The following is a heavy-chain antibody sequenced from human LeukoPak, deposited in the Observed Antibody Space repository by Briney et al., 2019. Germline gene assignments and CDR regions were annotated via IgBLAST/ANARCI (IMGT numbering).Heavy chain of an antibody. J-gene: IGHJ4*02. CDR3: ASGKETSMAQGY. CDR2: IYSGGSI. Sequence: GGSLRLSCAVSGFTVSSNYMTWVRQAPGKGLEWVSVIYSGGSIYYADSVKGRFTISRDISKNTVDLQLNSLRAGDTAVYYCASGKETSMAQGYWGQGTLVTVSS. D-gene: IGHD5-18*01. CDR1: GFTVSSNY. V-gene: IGHV3-53*01.